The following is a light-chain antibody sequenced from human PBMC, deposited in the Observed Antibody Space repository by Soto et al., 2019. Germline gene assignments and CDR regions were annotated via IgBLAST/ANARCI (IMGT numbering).Light chain of an antibody. CDR1: NSDVGGYNY. V-gene: IGLV2-14*01. J-gene: IGLJ1*01. CDR3: FSFTTTSTHV. Sequence: QSVLTQPASVSGSPGQSITISCTGTNSDVGGYNYVSWYQQHPGKAPELMIYEVSHRPSGVSNRFSGSKSDNTASLTISGLQAEDEADYFCFSFTTTSTHVFGTGTKVTVL. CDR2: EVS.